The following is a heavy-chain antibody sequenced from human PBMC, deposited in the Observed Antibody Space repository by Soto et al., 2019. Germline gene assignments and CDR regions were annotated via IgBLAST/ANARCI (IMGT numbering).Heavy chain of an antibody. Sequence: VQLVESGGGLVRPGGSLRLSCAASGFTFSYYWIHWVRQAPGKGLVWVSRIHSDGSSTTYADFVKGRFIISRDNARNTVDLQMNSVRVEDTAVYYCARGDRGAFDLWGQGTVVTVSS. V-gene: IGHV3-74*01. D-gene: IGHD1-26*01. CDR1: GFTFSYYW. CDR2: IHSDGSST. J-gene: IGHJ3*01. CDR3: ARGDRGAFDL.